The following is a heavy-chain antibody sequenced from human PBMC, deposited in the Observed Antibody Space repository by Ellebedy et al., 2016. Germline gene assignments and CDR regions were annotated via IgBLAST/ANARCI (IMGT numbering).Heavy chain of an antibody. Sequence: GESLKISXAASGFTFSSYSMNWVRQAPGKGLEWVSYISSSSSTIYYADSVKGRFTISRDNAKNSLYLQMNSLRAEDTAVYYCAKETRDIVVVPAPLGYWGQGTLVTVSS. CDR3: AKETRDIVVVPAPLGY. CDR2: ISSSSSTI. D-gene: IGHD2-2*01. CDR1: GFTFSSYS. V-gene: IGHV3-48*04. J-gene: IGHJ4*02.